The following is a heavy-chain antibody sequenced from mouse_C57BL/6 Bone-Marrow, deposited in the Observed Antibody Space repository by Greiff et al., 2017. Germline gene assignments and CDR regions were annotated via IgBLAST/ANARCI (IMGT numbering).Heavy chain of an antibody. Sequence: QVQLKESGAELARPGASVKMSCKASGYTFTSYTMHWVKQRPGQGLEWIGYINPSSDYTKYNQKFKDKATLTADKSSSTAYMQLSSLTSEDSAVYYCAREVGTDYFDYWGQGTTLTVSS. J-gene: IGHJ2*01. V-gene: IGHV1-4*01. CDR1: GYTFTSYT. CDR2: INPSSDYT. D-gene: IGHD1-1*02. CDR3: AREVGTDYFDY.